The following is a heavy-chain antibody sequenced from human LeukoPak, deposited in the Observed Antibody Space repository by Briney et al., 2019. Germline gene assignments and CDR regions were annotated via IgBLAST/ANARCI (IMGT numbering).Heavy chain of an antibody. J-gene: IGHJ3*01. V-gene: IGHV4-34*01. D-gene: IGHD2-2*01. CDR2: INHSGST. CDR3: ARRGRYCSSSSCYHDAFDV. Sequence: SETLSLTCAVYGGSFSGYYWSWLRQPPGKGLEWIGEINHSGSTNYNPSLKSRVTISVDTSKNQFSLKLSSVTAADTAVYYCARRGRYCSSSSCYHDAFDVWGQGTMVTVSS. CDR1: GGSFSGYY.